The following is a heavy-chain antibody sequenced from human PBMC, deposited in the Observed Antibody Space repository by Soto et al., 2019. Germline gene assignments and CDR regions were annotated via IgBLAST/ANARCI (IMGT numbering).Heavy chain of an antibody. CDR1: GYTFTSYG. CDR2: ISAYNGNT. V-gene: IGHV1-18*01. J-gene: IGHJ4*02. Sequence: QVQLVQSGAEVKKPGASVKVSCKASGYTFTSYGISWVRQAPGQGLEWMGWISAYNGNTNYAQKLQGRVTMTTDTXXXXXXXXXXXXXXXXXXXXXXAXGTXXXTGNYWGQGTLVTVSS. CDR3: AXGTXXXTGNY.